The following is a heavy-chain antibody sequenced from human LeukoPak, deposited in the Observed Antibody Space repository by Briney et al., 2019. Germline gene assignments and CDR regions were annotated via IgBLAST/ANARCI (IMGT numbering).Heavy chain of an antibody. D-gene: IGHD3-3*01. CDR2: VYYSGGT. J-gene: IGHJ3*02. Sequence: SETLSLTCTVSGGSISSSNYYWSWIRQPPGKGLEWIGSVYYSGGTYYNPSLKSRVTISLDTSKNQFSLKLSSVTAADTAVYYCARWGRIAIFGVVIPHAVDIWGQGTMVTVSS. CDR3: ARWGRIAIFGVVIPHAVDI. CDR1: GGSISSSNYY. V-gene: IGHV4-39*07.